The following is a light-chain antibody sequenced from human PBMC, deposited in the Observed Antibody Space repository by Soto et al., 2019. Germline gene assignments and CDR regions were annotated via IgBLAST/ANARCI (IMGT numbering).Light chain of an antibody. Sequence: DIQMTQSPSTLSASVGDRVTITCRASQSIRTWLAWDQQKPVKASKLLIYKESSLEGGVPSRFSGSGSGTEFNLTISSLPPDDFATYYCQQYNTYPLSFGGWTTVEIK. CDR1: QSIRTW. CDR3: QQYNTYPLS. CDR2: KES. V-gene: IGKV1-5*03. J-gene: IGKJ4*01.